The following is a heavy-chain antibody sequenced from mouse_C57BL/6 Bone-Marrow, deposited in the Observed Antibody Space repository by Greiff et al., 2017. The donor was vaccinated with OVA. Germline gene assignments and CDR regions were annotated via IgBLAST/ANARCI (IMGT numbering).Heavy chain of an antibody. V-gene: IGHV3-6*01. CDR1: GYSITSGYY. CDR2: ISYDGSN. D-gene: IGHD4-1*01. Sequence: EVKLQESGPGLVKPSQSLSLTCSVTGYSITSGYYWNWIRQFPGNKLEWMGYISYDGSNNYNPSLKNRISITRDTSKNQFFLKLNSVTTEDTATYYCARGLGQRFYFDYWGQGTTLTVSS. CDR3: ARGLGQRFYFDY. J-gene: IGHJ2*01.